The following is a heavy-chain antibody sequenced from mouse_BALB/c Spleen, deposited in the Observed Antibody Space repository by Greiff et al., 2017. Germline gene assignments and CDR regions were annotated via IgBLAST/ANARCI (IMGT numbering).Heavy chain of an antibody. Sequence: EVQRVESGGGLVQPGGSRKLSCAASGFTFSSFGMHWVRQAPEKGLEWVAYISSGSSTIYYADTVKGRFTISRDNPKNTLFLQMTSLRSEDTAMYYCARGGSSYYAMDYWGQGTSVTVSS. V-gene: IGHV5-17*02. D-gene: IGHD1-1*01. CDR2: ISSGSSTI. CDR1: GFTFSSFG. CDR3: ARGGSSYYAMDY. J-gene: IGHJ4*01.